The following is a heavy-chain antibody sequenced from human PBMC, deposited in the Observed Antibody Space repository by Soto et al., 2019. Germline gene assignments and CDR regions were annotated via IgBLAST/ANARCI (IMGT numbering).Heavy chain of an antibody. CDR3: ASSDTSWGYYYYGMDV. J-gene: IGHJ6*02. CDR2: IIPIFGTA. V-gene: IGHV1-69*06. CDR1: GGTFSSYA. D-gene: IGHD3-16*01. Sequence: QVQLVQSGAEVKKPGSSVKVSCKASGGTFSSYAISWVRQAPGQGLEWMRGIIPIFGTANYAQKFQGRVTITADKSTSTAYMELSSLRSEDTAVYYCASSDTSWGYYYYGMDVWGQGTTVTVSS.